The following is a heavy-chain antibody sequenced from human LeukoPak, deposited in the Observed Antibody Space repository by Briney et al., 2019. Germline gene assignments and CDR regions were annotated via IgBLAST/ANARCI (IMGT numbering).Heavy chain of an antibody. CDR3: ARGRIAVVAADAFDI. D-gene: IGHD6-19*01. CDR1: GFTFSSYG. V-gene: IGHV3-33*01. CDR2: IWYDGSNK. Sequence: GGSLRLSCAASGFTFSSYGMHWVRQAPGKGLEWVAVIWYDGSNKYYADSVKGRFTISRDNSKNTLYLQMNSLRAEDTAVYYCARGRIAVVAADAFDIWGQGTMVTVSS. J-gene: IGHJ3*02.